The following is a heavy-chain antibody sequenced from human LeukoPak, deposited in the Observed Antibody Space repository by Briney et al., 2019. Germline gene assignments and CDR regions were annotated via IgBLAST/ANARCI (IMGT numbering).Heavy chain of an antibody. V-gene: IGHV3-21*01. J-gene: IGHJ5*02. CDR3: ARAEQQLVPDAWFDP. CDR1: GFTFSSYS. CDR2: ISSSSSYI. D-gene: IGHD6-13*01. Sequence: GGSPRLSCAASGFTFSSYSMNWVRQAPGKGLEWVSSISSSSSYIYYADSVKGRFTISRDNAKNSLYLQMNSLRAEDTAVYYCARAEQQLVPDAWFDPWGQGTLVTVSS.